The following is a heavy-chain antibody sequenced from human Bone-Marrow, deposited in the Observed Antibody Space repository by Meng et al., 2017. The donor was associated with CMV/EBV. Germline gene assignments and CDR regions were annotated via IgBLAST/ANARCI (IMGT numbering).Heavy chain of an antibody. Sequence: SVKVSCKASGGTFSSYAISWVRQAPGQGLEWMGGIIPIFGTANYAQKFQGRVTITTDESTSTVYMELSSLRSEDTAVYYCARDLLHYYDSSGYSLYFDYWGQGTLVTVSS. V-gene: IGHV1-69*05. J-gene: IGHJ4*02. CDR1: GGTFSSYA. D-gene: IGHD3-22*01. CDR2: IIPIFGTA. CDR3: ARDLLHYYDSSGYSLYFDY.